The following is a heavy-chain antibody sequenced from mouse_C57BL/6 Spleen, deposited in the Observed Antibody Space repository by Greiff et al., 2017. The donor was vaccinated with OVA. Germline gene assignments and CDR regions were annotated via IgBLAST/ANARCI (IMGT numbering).Heavy chain of an antibody. Sequence: QVQLQQPGAELVKPGASVKMSCKASGYTFTSYWITWVKQRPGQGLEWIGDIYPGSGSTNYNEKFKSKATLTVDTSSSTAYMQLSSLTSEDSAVYYCARRGYYYGSSPCYFDYWGQGTTLTVSS. CDR3: ARRGYYYGSSPCYFDY. V-gene: IGHV1-55*01. J-gene: IGHJ2*01. CDR1: GYTFTSYW. D-gene: IGHD1-1*01. CDR2: IYPGSGST.